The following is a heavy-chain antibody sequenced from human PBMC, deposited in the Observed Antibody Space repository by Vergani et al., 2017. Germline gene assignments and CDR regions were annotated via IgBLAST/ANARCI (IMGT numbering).Heavy chain of an antibody. V-gene: IGHV3-23*04. CDR3: AKQYFVSGNYLFDY. Sequence: EVQLVESGGGLVPPGRSLRLSCAASGFSFGDYAMTWVRQAPGKGLEWVSGISGSGVSAYYTDSVKGQFTISRDNSKNMLFLQMNNLRTEDTAIYYCAKQYFVSGNYLFDYWGQGTLVTVSS. CDR2: ISGSGVSA. D-gene: IGHD3-10*01. CDR1: GFSFGDYA. J-gene: IGHJ4*02.